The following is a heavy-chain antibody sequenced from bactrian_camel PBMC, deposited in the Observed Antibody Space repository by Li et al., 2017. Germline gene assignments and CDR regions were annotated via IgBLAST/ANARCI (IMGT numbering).Heavy chain of an antibody. Sequence: DVQLVESGGGTVQAGEDLRLSCTVSGFTADDYVMGWYRRPAPGSDCLVVSALFADGTLFYADSVKGRFTISEDYAKNTVYLEMDNLNPEDTAMYYGAKDGVGGSPNGWGQGTQ. D-gene: IGHD1*01. CDR3: AKDGVGGSPNG. CDR2: LFADGTL. V-gene: IGHV3S66*01. CDR1: GFTADDYV. J-gene: IGHJ4*01.